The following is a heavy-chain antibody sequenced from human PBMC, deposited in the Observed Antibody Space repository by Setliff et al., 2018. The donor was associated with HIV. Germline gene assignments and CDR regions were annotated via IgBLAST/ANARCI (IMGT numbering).Heavy chain of an antibody. V-gene: IGHV4-34*01. D-gene: IGHD3-22*01. J-gene: IGHJ4*02. CDR1: GGSFSGYY. Sequence: KASETLSLTCAVYGGSFSGYYCWSWIRQSPGERLEWIGDITHSGSAEYSPSFRSRVTISVDTSKNQFSRKLNSVTAADTAVYYCATFDYYDSSGFYYGGGHWGQGTLVTVSS. CDR2: ITHSGSA. CDR3: ATFDYYDSSGFYYGGGH.